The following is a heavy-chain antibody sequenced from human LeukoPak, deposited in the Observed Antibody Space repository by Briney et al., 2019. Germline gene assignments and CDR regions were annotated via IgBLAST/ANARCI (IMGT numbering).Heavy chain of an antibody. Sequence: GASVKVSCKASGYTFTGYYMHWVRQAPGQGLEWMGWINTNTGNPTYAQGFTGRFVFSLDTSVSTAYLQISSLKAEDTAVYYCARGSVGAPIPKDYWGQGTLVTVSS. J-gene: IGHJ4*02. CDR1: GYTFTGYY. CDR2: INTNTGNP. V-gene: IGHV7-4-1*02. CDR3: ARGSVGAPIPKDY. D-gene: IGHD5-12*01.